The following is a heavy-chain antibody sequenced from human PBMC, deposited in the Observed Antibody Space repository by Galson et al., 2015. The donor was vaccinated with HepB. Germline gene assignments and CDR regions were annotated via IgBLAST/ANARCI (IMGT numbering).Heavy chain of an antibody. Sequence: SVKVSCKASGYTFTGYYMHWVRQAPGQGLEWMGWINPNSGGTNYAQKFQGRVTMTRDTSISTAYMELSRLRSDDTAVYYCARASIGGLYYYYGMDVWGQGTTVTVSS. J-gene: IGHJ6*02. V-gene: IGHV1-2*02. CDR1: GYTFTGYY. CDR3: ARASIGGLYYYYGMDV. D-gene: IGHD2/OR15-2a*01. CDR2: INPNSGGT.